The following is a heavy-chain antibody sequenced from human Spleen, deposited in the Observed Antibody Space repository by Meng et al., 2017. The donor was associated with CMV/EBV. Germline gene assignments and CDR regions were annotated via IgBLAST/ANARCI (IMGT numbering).Heavy chain of an antibody. CDR1: GASISSGSYF. CDR2: VYNNGNT. V-gene: IGHV4-31*03. D-gene: IGHD7-27*01. J-gene: IGHJ4*02. CDR3: ARDLGRGFDS. Sequence: TCTVSGASISSGSYFWSWIRQQPGKGLEWIGYVYNNGNTYYNPSLKSRISMSIDTSRNQFSLNLNSVTAADTALYYCARDLGRGFDSWGQGTLVTVSS.